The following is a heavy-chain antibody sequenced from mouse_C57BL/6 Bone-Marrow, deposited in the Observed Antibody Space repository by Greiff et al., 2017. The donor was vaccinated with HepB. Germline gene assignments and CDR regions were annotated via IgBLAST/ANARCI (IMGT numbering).Heavy chain of an antibody. D-gene: IGHD2-1*01. V-gene: IGHV5-6*01. CDR1: GFTFSSYC. Sequence: EVQRVESGGDLVKPGGSLKLSCAASGFTFSSYCMSWVRQTPDKRLEWVATISSGGSYTYYPDSVKGRFTISRDNANNTLDLQMSSLKSEDTAMYYCGRNDPYGNSWFAYWGQGTLVTVSA. CDR3: GRNDPYGNSWFAY. CDR2: ISSGGSYT. J-gene: IGHJ3*01.